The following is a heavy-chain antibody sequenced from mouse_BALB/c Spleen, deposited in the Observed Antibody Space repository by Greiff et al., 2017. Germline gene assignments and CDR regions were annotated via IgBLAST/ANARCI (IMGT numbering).Heavy chain of an antibody. J-gene: IGHJ2*01. CDR3: AREGITTVANFDY. CDR1: GFTFSSYG. Sequence: EVQVVESGGGLVQPGGSLKLSCAASGFTFSSYGMSWVRQTPDKRLELVATINSNGGSTYYPDSVKGRFTISRDNAKNTLYLQMSSLKSEDTAMYYCAREGITTVANFDYWGQGTTLTVSS. V-gene: IGHV5-6-3*01. D-gene: IGHD1-1*01. CDR2: INSNGGST.